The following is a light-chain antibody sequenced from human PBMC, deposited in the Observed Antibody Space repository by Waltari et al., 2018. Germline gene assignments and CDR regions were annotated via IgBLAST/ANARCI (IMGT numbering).Light chain of an antibody. CDR2: RVF. Sequence: DVVVTQSPLSLPVTLGQAASISCKSSQSLVHSDGNTHLNWFQQRPGQSPRRLIYRVFNRDSGVPDRFSGSGSGTDFTLKISRVEAEDVGVYYCMQGTHWPYTFGQGTKLDIK. V-gene: IGKV2-30*02. CDR1: QSLVHSDGNTH. CDR3: MQGTHWPYT. J-gene: IGKJ2*01.